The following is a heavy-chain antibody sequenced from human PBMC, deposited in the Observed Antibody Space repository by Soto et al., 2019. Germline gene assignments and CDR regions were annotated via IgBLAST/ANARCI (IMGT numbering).Heavy chain of an antibody. D-gene: IGHD2-15*01. J-gene: IGHJ6*01. V-gene: IGHV3-21*01. CDR2: ISSSSSYI. CDR3: ARLGGYCSGGSCTYGMDV. CDR1: GFPFSSYS. Sequence: GGSLRLSCAASGFPFSSYSMNCVRHAPGKGLEWVSSISSSSSYIYYADSVKGRFTISRDNAKNSLYLQMNSLRAEDTAVYYCARLGGYCSGGSCTYGMDVWGQGTTVTVSS.